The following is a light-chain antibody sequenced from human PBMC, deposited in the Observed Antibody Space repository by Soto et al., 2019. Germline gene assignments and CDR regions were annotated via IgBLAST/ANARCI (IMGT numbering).Light chain of an antibody. J-gene: IGKJ1*01. V-gene: IGKV3-15*01. Sequence: IVMTQSPATLSVSPGERATLSCRASQSIDRKLAWYQQRPGQAPRLLIYGASTRATGIPARFSGSGSGTEFTLTISGLQSEDFGVFYCQQYHSWRTFGQVTNVEIK. CDR3: QQYHSWRT. CDR1: QSIDRK. CDR2: GAS.